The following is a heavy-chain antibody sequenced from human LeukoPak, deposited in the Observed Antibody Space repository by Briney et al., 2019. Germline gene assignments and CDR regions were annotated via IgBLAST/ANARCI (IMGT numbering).Heavy chain of an antibody. CDR2: IKEDGTQK. V-gene: IGHV3-7*01. Sequence: GGSLRLSCAASGFTFSSYTMSWVRQAPGKGLEWVANIKEDGTQKYYVDSVKGRFNISRDNAKNSLFLQMDYLRADDTAEYYCARLGAGSGSLDYWGQGTLVTVSS. J-gene: IGHJ4*02. D-gene: IGHD3-22*01. CDR3: ARLGAGSGSLDY. CDR1: GFTFSSYT.